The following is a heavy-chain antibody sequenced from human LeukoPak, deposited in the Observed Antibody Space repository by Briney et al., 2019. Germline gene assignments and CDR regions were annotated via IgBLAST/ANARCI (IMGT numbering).Heavy chain of an antibody. Sequence: GGSLRLSCAASGFTFNSYSMNWVRQAPGKGLEWVSYISGSSTTIYYVDSVKGRFTISRDNAKNSLYLQMNSLRAEDTAVYYCARGRYSSGSNFDYWGQGTLVTVSS. V-gene: IGHV3-48*04. J-gene: IGHJ4*02. D-gene: IGHD3-22*01. CDR2: ISGSSTTI. CDR3: ARGRYSSGSNFDY. CDR1: GFTFNSYS.